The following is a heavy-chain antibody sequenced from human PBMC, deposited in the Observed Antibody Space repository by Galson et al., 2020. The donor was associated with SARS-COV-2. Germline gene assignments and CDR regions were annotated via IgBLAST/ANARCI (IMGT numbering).Heavy chain of an antibody. CDR3: AKEGGRDDYGRFSVDY. Sequence: TGGSLRLSCGASGFTFRSYGMSWVRQAPGKGLEWVSGISGSGGSAYYADSVKGRFTISRDNSKNTLYLQMNSLRAEDTAIYYCAKEGGRDDYGRFSVDYWGQGTLVTVSS. CDR1: GFTFRSYG. J-gene: IGHJ4*02. V-gene: IGHV3-23*01. CDR2: ISGSGGSA. D-gene: IGHD4-17*01.